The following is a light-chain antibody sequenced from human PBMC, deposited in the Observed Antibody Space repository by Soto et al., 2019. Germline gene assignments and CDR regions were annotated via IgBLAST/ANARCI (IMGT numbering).Light chain of an antibody. V-gene: IGLV1-44*01. CDR1: SSNIGSNT. CDR2: TAG. J-gene: IGLJ1*01. CDR3: SSWDNNLKGYV. Sequence: QSVLTQPLSASASPGQRVTISCSGGSSNIGSNTVAWYQHLPGTAPPRLIFTAGQRPSGVPGRFSGSKSGTSASLAISGLQSEYEGDYYCSSWDNNLKGYVFGPGTKLTVL.